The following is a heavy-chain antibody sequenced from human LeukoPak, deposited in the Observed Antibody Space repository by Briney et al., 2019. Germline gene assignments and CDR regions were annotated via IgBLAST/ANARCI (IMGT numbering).Heavy chain of an antibody. CDR2: INPSGGST. V-gene: IGHV1-46*01. CDR3: TSAGIVGANFDY. Sequence: ASVKVSCKASGYTFTSYYMHWVRQAPGQGLEWMGIINPSGGSTSYAQKFQGRVTMTRDTSTSTVYMELSSLRSEDTAVYYCTSAGIVGANFDYWGQGTLVTVSS. CDR1: GYTFTSYY. D-gene: IGHD1-26*01. J-gene: IGHJ4*02.